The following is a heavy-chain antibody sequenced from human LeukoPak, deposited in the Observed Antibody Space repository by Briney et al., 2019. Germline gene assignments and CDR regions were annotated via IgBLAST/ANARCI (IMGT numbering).Heavy chain of an antibody. CDR2: IYYSGST. D-gene: IGHD3-3*01. CDR1: GGSISSGDYY. Sequence: SQTLSLTCTVSGGSISSGDYYWSWIRQPPGKGLEWIGYIYYSGSTNYNPSLKSRVTISVDTSKNQFSLKLSSVTAADTAVYYCARGTYYDFWSGYPRYYYGMDVWGQGTTVTVSS. CDR3: ARGTYYDFWSGYPRYYYGMDV. J-gene: IGHJ6*02. V-gene: IGHV4-30-4*01.